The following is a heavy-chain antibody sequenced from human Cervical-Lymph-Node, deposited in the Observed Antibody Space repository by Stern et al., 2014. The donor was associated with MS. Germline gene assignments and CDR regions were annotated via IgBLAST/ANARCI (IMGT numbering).Heavy chain of an antibody. V-gene: IGHV1-2*02. CDR1: GYTFTGYY. CDR2: IIPNNGDT. Sequence: QLVQSGAEVKKPGASVKVSCKASGYTFTGYYIHWVRQAPGPGLEWMGLIIPNNGDTNYAQNFQGRVTMTRDTSISTAYMELSRLRSDDTAVYYCAKDVYNYWGQGTLVTVSS. D-gene: IGHD5-24*01. CDR3: AKDVYNY. J-gene: IGHJ4*02.